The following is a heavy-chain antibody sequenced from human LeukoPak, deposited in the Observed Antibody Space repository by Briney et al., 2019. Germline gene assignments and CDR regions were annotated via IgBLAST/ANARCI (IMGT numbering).Heavy chain of an antibody. CDR2: ISSTTSYI. CDR3: ARPLSSGSPQGLPTSPHLDY. CDR1: GFIFNTYS. D-gene: IGHD3-10*01. Sequence: PGGSLRLSCAASGFIFNTYSMNWVRQAPGKRLEWVSSISSTTSYIFYADSVKGRFTISRDNAKNSLYLQMTSLRAEDTAVYYCARPLSSGSPQGLPTSPHLDYWGQGTLVTVSS. J-gene: IGHJ4*02. V-gene: IGHV3-21*01.